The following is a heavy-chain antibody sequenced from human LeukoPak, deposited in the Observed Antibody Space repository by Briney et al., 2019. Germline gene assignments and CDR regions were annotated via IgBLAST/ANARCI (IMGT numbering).Heavy chain of an antibody. CDR1: GFTFSNYL. Sequence: GGSLRLSCAASGFTFSNYLMHWVRHAPGKGLVWVSRINSDGSSRNYADSVKGRFTISRDNAKNTLYLQMNSLRAEDTAVYYCASASSHRIAAGGDYWGQGTLVTVSS. V-gene: IGHV3-74*01. J-gene: IGHJ4*02. CDR2: INSDGSSR. D-gene: IGHD6-13*01. CDR3: ASASSHRIAAGGDY.